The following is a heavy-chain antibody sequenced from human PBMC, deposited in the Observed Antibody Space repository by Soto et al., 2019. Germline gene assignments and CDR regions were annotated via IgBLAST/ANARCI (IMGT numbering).Heavy chain of an antibody. Sequence: ASVKVSCKASGYTFTSYGISWVRQAPGQGLEWIGWIIACSDNTNYAQKFQERVTITRDLSTNTIYMDLSGLRSEDTAVYYCAASPSFWQNYYYGAMDVWGQGTTVTVSS. CDR2: IIACSDNT. CDR3: AASPSFWQNYYYGAMDV. V-gene: IGHV1-58*02. CDR1: GYTFTSYG. J-gene: IGHJ6*02.